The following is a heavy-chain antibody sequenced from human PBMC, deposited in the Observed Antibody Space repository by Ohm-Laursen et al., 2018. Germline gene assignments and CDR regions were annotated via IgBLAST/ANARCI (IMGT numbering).Heavy chain of an antibody. Sequence: SLRLSCTASGFTFSSYAMSWVRQAPGKGLEWVSVISGSGGSTYYADSAKGRFTISRDNSKNTLYLQMNSLRAEDTAIYYCARSYCYENGEWLLQQNAFDIWGQGTMVTVSS. CDR3: ARSYCYENGEWLLQQNAFDI. D-gene: IGHD3-3*01. CDR2: ISGSGGST. V-gene: IGHV3-23*01. CDR1: GFTFSSYA. J-gene: IGHJ3*02.